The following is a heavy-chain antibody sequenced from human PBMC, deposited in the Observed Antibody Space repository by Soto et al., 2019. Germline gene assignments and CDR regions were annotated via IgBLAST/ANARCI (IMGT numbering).Heavy chain of an antibody. D-gene: IGHD2-15*01. J-gene: IGHJ3*02. CDR3: ARVLGYCSGGSCPPDAFDI. CDR1: GYTFTGYY. Sequence: ASVKVSCKASGYTFTGYYMHWVRQAPGQGLEWMGWINPNSGGTNYAQKFQGWVTMTRDTSISTAYMELSRLRSDDTAVYYCARVLGYCSGGSCPPDAFDIWGQGTMVTVSS. CDR2: INPNSGGT. V-gene: IGHV1-2*04.